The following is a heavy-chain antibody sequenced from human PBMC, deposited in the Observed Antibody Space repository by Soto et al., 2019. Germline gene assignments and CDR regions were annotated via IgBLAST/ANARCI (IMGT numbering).Heavy chain of an antibody. D-gene: IGHD5-18*01. J-gene: IGHJ2*01. CDR1: GFTFSSYW. Sequence: EVQLVESGGGLVQPGGSLRLSCAASGFTFSSYWMHWVRQAPGKGLVWVSRINSDGSSTSYADSVKGRFTISRDNAXXTLYLQMNSLRAEDTAVYYCARDIGYSYGLWYFDLWGRGTLVTVSS. CDR2: INSDGSST. CDR3: ARDIGYSYGLWYFDL. V-gene: IGHV3-74*01.